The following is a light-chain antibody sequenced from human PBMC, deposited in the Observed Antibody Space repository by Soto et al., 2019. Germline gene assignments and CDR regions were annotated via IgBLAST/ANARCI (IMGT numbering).Light chain of an antibody. CDR1: QSIRTY. J-gene: IGKJ1*01. V-gene: IGKV1-39*01. CDR3: QQTYSTPPT. Sequence: DIQMTQSTSCLAASVGDRVNITCRASQSIRTYLNGYQKKAGLSRKLLSEAASSLQSGVPSRVSGSGSGTDFTLTISSLQPEDFATYYCQQTYSTPPTFGQGTKVDIK. CDR2: AAS.